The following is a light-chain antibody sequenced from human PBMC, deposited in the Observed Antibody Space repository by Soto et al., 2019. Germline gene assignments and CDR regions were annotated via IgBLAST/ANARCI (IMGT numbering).Light chain of an antibody. CDR1: QSITTW. V-gene: IGKV1-5*03. Sequence: DIQMTQSPSTLSASVGDRVTITCRASQSITTWLAWYQQKPGKAPKLLIYKAINLQSGVPSRFSGSGSGTEFTLTISSLQPDDFGTYYCQRYYDSQYFFGQGTKLDMK. J-gene: IGKJ2*01. CDR2: KAI. CDR3: QRYYDSQYF.